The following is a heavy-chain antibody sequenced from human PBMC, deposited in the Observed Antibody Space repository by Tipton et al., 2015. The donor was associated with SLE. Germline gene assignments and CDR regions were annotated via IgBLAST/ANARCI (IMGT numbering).Heavy chain of an antibody. CDR1: GGSIRSSSYY. V-gene: IGHV4-39*07. CDR3: ARHGRTWEFHGY. D-gene: IGHD3-10*01. CDR2: MYYSGST. J-gene: IGHJ4*02. Sequence: TLSLTCTVSGGSIRSSSYYWGWIRQPPGKGLEWIGSMYYSGSTYYNPSLKSRVTISVDTYKKKVSLKLSSVTAADTAVYYCARHGRTWEFHGYWGQGTLVTVSS.